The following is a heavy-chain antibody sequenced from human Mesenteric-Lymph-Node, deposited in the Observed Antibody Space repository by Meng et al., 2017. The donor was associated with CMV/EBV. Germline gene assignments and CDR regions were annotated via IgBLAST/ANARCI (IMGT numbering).Heavy chain of an antibody. CDR2: MNPNSGNT. CDR1: GYTFTSYD. V-gene: IGHV1-8*01. CDR3: ARGTREGAPGH. Sequence: ASVTVSCKASGYTFTSYDINWVRQATGQGLEWMGWMNPNSGNTGYAQKFQDRITMTRNTSMSTAYMELSSLRPEDTAMYYCARGTREGAPGHWGQGTLVTVSS. J-gene: IGHJ4*02. D-gene: IGHD1-26*01.